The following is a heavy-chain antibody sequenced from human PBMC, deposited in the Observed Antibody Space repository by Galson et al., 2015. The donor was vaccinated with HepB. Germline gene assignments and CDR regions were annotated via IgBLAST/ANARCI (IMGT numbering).Heavy chain of an antibody. CDR2: IYYSGST. J-gene: IGHJ5*02. CDR3: ARPRPPSAWFDP. Sequence: ETLSLTCTVSGGSISSSSYYWGWIRQPPGKGLEWIGSIYYSGSTYYNPSLKSRVTISVDTSKNQFSLKLSSVTAADTAVYYCARPRPPSAWFDPWGQGTLVTVSS. CDR1: GGSISSSSYY. D-gene: IGHD3-10*01. V-gene: IGHV4-39*01.